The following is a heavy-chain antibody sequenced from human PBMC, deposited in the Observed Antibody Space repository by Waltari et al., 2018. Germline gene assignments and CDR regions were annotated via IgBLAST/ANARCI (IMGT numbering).Heavy chain of an antibody. V-gene: IGHV1-69-2*01. CDR1: GYTFTDYY. D-gene: IGHD3-16*02. J-gene: IGHJ4*02. CDR3: AQGPMITFGGVIARDY. Sequence: EVQLVQSGAEVKKPGATVKISCKVSGYTFTDYYMHWVQQAPGKGLEWMGLVDPENGETIDAEKFQGRVTITADTSTDTAYMELSSLRSEDTAVYYCAQGPMITFGGVIARDYWGQGTLVIVSS. CDR2: VDPENGET.